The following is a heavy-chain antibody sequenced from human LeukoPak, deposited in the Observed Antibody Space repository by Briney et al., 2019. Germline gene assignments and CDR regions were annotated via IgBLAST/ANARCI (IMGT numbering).Heavy chain of an antibody. CDR3: ARRGYDSRGYHFYFDY. V-gene: IGHV5-51*01. CDR1: GYSFTNYW. CDR2: IYPGTSDT. D-gene: IGHD3-22*01. J-gene: IGHJ4*02. Sequence: GESLKISCKASGYSFTNYWIGWVRQMPGKGLEWMGIIYPGTSDTKYSPSLQCQVTVSADKSISTAYLQWSSLKASDTAMYYCARRGYDSRGYHFYFDYWGQGTLVTVSS.